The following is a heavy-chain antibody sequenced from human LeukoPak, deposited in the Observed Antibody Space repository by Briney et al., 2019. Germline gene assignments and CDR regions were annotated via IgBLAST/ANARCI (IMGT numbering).Heavy chain of an antibody. D-gene: IGHD2-15*01. V-gene: IGHV3-23*01. Sequence: GGSLRLSCAASGFTFSSYAMNWVRQAPGKGLEWVSAISGSGGSANYADSVKGRFTISRDNSKNTLYLQMNSLRVEDTAVYYCEMSPLNLGYCSGGSCHYFGYWGQGTLVTVSS. J-gene: IGHJ4*02. CDR3: EMSPLNLGYCSGGSCHYFGY. CDR1: GFTFSSYA. CDR2: ISGSGGSA.